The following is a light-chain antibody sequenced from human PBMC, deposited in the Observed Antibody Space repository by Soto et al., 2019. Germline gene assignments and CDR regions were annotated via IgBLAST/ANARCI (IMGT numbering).Light chain of an antibody. V-gene: IGLV2-11*01. J-gene: IGLJ2*01. CDR2: DVS. CDR3: CSYAGSYTPVV. Sequence: HSALTQPRSVSGSPGQSVTISCTGTSSDVGGYNYVSWYQQHPGKAPKLMIYDVSKRPSGVPDRFSGSKSGNTASLTISGLQAEDEADYYCCSYAGSYTPVVFGGGTKLTVL. CDR1: SSDVGGYNY.